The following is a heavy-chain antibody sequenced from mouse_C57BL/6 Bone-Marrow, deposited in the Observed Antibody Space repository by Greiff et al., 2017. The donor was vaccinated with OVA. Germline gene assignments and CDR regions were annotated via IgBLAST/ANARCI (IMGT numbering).Heavy chain of an antibody. Sequence: EVQRVESEGGLVQPGSSMKLSCTASGFTFSDYYMAWVRQVPEKGLEWVANINYDGSSTYYLDSLKSRFIISRDNAKNILYLQMSSLKSEDTATYYCARERGYGKGFAYWGQGTLVTVSA. V-gene: IGHV5-16*01. CDR2: INYDGSST. J-gene: IGHJ3*01. CDR3: ARERGYGKGFAY. D-gene: IGHD2-1*01. CDR1: GFTFSDYY.